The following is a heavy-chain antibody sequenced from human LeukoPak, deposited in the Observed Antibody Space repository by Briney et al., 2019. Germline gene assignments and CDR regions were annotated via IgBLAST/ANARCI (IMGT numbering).Heavy chain of an antibody. Sequence: GGSLRLSCAASGFTFSSYWMSWVRQAPGKGLEWVANIKQDGSEKYYVDSVKGRFTISRDNAKNSLYLQMNSLRAEDTAVYYCAGGARYDILTGYYYWGQGTLVTVSS. D-gene: IGHD3-9*01. V-gene: IGHV3-7*01. J-gene: IGHJ4*02. CDR3: AGGARYDILTGYYY. CDR2: IKQDGSEK. CDR1: GFTFSSYW.